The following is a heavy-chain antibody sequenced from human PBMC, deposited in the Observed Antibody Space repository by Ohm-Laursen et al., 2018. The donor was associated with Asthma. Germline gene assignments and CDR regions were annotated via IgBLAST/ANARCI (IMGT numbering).Heavy chain of an antibody. J-gene: IGHJ3*02. D-gene: IGHD4-17*01. CDR1: GFTFSSYG. Sequence: SLRLSCTASGFTFSSYGMHWVRQAPGKGLEWVAVISYDGSNKYYADSVKGRFTISRDNSKNTLYLQMNSLRVEDTAVYYCARGLHDYGDSDAFDIWGQGTMVTVSS. CDR3: ARGLHDYGDSDAFDI. V-gene: IGHV3-30*03. CDR2: ISYDGSNK.